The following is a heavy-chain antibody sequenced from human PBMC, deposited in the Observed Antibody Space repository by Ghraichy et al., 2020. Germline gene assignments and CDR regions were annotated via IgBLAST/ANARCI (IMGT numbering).Heavy chain of an antibody. CDR2: ISAYNGNT. D-gene: IGHD3-9*01. Sequence: ASVKVSCKASGYTFTSYGISWVRQAPGQGLEWMGWISAYNGNTNYAQKLQGRVTMTTDTSTSTAYMELRSLRSDDTAVYYCASLRRDLTLYYMDVWGKGTTVTVSS. CDR1: GYTFTSYG. V-gene: IGHV1-18*01. CDR3: ASLRRDLTLYYMDV. J-gene: IGHJ6*03.